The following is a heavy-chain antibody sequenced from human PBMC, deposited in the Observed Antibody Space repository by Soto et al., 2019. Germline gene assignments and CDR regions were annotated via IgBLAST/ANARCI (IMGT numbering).Heavy chain of an antibody. D-gene: IGHD2-15*01. CDR3: TTGAPYCSGGSWLDQ. J-gene: IGHJ5*02. CDR1: GLTFNRAW. V-gene: IGHV3-15*07. Sequence: GGSLRLSCAASGLTFNRAWMNWVRQAPGKGLEWVGRIKSKTDGETTYYATPVKARFTISRDDSKNTLYLQMSSLKTEDTAVYYCTTGAPYCSGGSWLDQWGQGSLV. CDR2: IKSKTDGETT.